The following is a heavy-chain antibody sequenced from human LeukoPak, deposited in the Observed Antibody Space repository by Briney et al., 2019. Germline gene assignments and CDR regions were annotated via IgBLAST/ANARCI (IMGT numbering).Heavy chain of an antibody. CDR3: AKSPVSSCRGSFCYPFDY. CDR2: ISGSAGST. D-gene: IGHD2-15*01. CDR1: GFTFSSYA. V-gene: IGHV3-23*01. J-gene: IGHJ4*02. Sequence: GGSLRLSCAASGFTFSSYAMSWVRQAPGKGLEWVSGISGSAGSTDYADSVKGRFTISRDNSKNTLYLQMNSLRAEDTAVYFCAKSPVSSCRGSFCYPFDYWGQGNLVTVSS.